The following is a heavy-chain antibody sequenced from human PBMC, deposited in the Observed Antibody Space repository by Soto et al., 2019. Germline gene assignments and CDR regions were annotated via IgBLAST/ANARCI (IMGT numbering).Heavy chain of an antibody. D-gene: IGHD1-26*01. CDR3: ARDGAEWEATGWFDP. CDR1: GGTFSSYA. Sequence: ASVKVSCKASGGTFSSYAISWVRQAPGQGLEWMGGIIPILGPANYAQKFQGRVRITADESTSTAYMELSSLRSEDTAVYYCARDGAEWEATGWFDPWGQGTLVTVSS. V-gene: IGHV1-69*13. J-gene: IGHJ5*02. CDR2: IIPILGPA.